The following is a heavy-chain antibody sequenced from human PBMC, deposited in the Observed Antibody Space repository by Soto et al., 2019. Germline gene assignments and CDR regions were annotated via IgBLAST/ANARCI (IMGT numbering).Heavy chain of an antibody. D-gene: IGHD3-10*01. CDR2: IYYSGST. CDR3: ARENSMVRGVPLYYFDY. Sequence: SETLSLTCTVSGGSISSGGYYWSWIRQHPGKGLEWIGYIYYSGSTYYNPSLKSRVTISVGTSKNQFSLKLSSVTAADTAVYYCARENSMVRGVPLYYFDYWGQGTLVTLSS. CDR1: GGSISSGGYY. V-gene: IGHV4-31*03. J-gene: IGHJ4*02.